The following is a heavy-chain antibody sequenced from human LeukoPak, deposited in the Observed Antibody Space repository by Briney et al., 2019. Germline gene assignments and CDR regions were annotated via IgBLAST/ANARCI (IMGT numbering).Heavy chain of an antibody. CDR3: ASVGVTGD. CDR1: IYSISSGYY. CDR2: IYHSGST. Sequence: PSETLSLICAVSIYSISSGYYWGWIGQPPGTGLEWIGRIYHSGSTYYNPSLKSRVTISVDTSKNQFSLKLSSVTAADTAVYYCASVGVTGDWGQGTLVTVSS. V-gene: IGHV4-38-2*01. J-gene: IGHJ4*02. D-gene: IGHD2-21*02.